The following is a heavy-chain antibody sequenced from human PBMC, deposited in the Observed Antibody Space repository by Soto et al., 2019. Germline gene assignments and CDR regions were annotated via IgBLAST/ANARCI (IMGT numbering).Heavy chain of an antibody. V-gene: IGHV3-23*01. CDR1: GFTFSSYA. Sequence: GGSLRLSCAASGFTFSSYAMSLVRQAPGKGLECVSAISGSGGSTYYADSVKGRFTISRDNSKNTLYLQMNSLRAEDTAVYYCAKTCGGIAVAAPGYFDYWGQGTLVTVSS. CDR3: AKTCGGIAVAAPGYFDY. J-gene: IGHJ4*02. D-gene: IGHD6-19*01. CDR2: ISGSGGST.